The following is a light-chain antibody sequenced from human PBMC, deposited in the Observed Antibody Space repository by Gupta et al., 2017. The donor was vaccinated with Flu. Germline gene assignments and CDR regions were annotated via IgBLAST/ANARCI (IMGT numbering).Light chain of an antibody. CDR2: RAF. V-gene: IGKV1-5*03. CDR3: QQYNNYWT. J-gene: IGKJ1*01. CDR1: QNIVTW. Sequence: DIQMTQSPSTLSASVGDTITITCRASQNIVTWLDWYQQKPGKAPKLLMYRAFKLINGVSSRFSGSGSGTEFTLTINNLQPDDFATYYCQQYNNYWTFGQGTKVEVK.